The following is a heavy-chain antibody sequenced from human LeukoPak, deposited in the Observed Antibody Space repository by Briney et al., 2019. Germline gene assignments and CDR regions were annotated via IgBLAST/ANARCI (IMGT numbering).Heavy chain of an antibody. CDR3: ARGVQALYYYYMDV. Sequence: PSETLSPTCTVSGGSISSYYWSWIRQPPGKGLEWIGYIYYSGSTNYNPSLKSRVTISVDTSKNQFSLKLSSVTAADTAVYYCARGVQALYYYYMDVWGKGTTVTVSS. D-gene: IGHD3-10*01. V-gene: IGHV4-59*01. CDR1: GGSISSYY. CDR2: IYYSGST. J-gene: IGHJ6*03.